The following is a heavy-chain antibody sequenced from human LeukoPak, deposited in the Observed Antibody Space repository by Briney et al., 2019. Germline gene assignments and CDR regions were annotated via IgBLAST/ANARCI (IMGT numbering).Heavy chain of an antibody. D-gene: IGHD1-26*01. CDR2: IYTSGST. Sequence: SETLSLTCTVSGGSIGSYYWSWIRQPAGKGLEWIGRIYTSGSTNYNPSLKSRVTMSVDTSKNQFSLKLSSVTAADTAVYYCARDHPYSGSYYDAFDIWGQGTMVTVSS. CDR1: GGSIGSYY. V-gene: IGHV4-4*07. CDR3: ARDHPYSGSYYDAFDI. J-gene: IGHJ3*02.